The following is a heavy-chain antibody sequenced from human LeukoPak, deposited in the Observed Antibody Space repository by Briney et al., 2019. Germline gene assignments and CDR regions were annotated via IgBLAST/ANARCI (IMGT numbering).Heavy chain of an antibody. J-gene: IGHJ5*02. CDR2: IYYSGST. V-gene: IGHV4-59*01. CDR3: ARREYSNYVGGWFDP. Sequence: SETLSLTCTVSGGSISSCYWSWIRQPPGKGLEWIGYIYYSGSTNYNPSLKSRVTISVDTSKNQFSLKLSSVTAADTAVYYCARREYSNYVGGWFDPWGQGTLVTVSS. D-gene: IGHD4-11*01. CDR1: GGSISSCY.